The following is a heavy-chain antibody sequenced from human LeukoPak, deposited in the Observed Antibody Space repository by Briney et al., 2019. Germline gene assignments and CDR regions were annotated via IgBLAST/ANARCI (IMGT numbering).Heavy chain of an antibody. CDR3: TTTIVGVTTWFDP. D-gene: IGHD1-26*01. Sequence: GGSLRLSCAASGFTLSNAYMSWVRQAPGKGLEWVGRIKNKTNGGTTDYAAPVKGRFTISRDDSKNTLYLQMNSLKTEDTAVYYCTTTIVGVTTWFDPWGQGTLVSVSS. J-gene: IGHJ5*02. CDR2: IKNKTNGGTT. V-gene: IGHV3-15*01. CDR1: GFTLSNAY.